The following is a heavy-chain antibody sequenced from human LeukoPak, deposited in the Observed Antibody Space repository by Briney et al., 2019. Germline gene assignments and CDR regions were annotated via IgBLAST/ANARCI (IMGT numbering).Heavy chain of an antibody. J-gene: IGHJ4*02. Sequence: SETLSLTCTVSGVSISSGGYFWTWIRQPPGKGLEWIGYIYSGGSTSYNPSLKSRVTISVDRSKKQISLRLSSVTAADTAVYYCARGKKCIYCPPAYFDYWGQGTLVTVSS. V-gene: IGHV4-30-2*01. D-gene: IGHD2-15*01. CDR2: IYSGGST. CDR1: GVSISSGGYF. CDR3: ARGKKCIYCPPAYFDY.